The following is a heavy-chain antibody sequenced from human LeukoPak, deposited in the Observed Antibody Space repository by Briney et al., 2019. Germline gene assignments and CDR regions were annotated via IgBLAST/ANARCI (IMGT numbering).Heavy chain of an antibody. CDR3: AGGRTDIVVVPATLRTYYFDY. Sequence: SVKVSCKASGGTFSSYDISWVRQAPGQGLEWMGGIMPMFGKTNYAQKFQGRVTTTADKATSTAYMELSSLRSEDTAVYYCAGGRTDIVVVPATLRTYYFDYWGQGTLVTVSS. J-gene: IGHJ4*02. D-gene: IGHD2-2*01. CDR1: GGTFSSYD. CDR2: IMPMFGKT. V-gene: IGHV1-69*06.